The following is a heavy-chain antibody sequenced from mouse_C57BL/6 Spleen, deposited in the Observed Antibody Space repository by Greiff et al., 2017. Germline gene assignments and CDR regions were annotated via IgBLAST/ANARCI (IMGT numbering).Heavy chain of an antibody. CDR1: GFTFSSYG. CDR2: ISSGGSYT. J-gene: IGHJ2*01. CDR3: ASHLLKDYFDY. V-gene: IGHV5-6*01. D-gene: IGHD2-14*01. Sequence: DVQLVESGGDLVKPGGSLKLSCAASGFTFSSYGMSWVRQTPDKRLEWVATISSGGSYTYYPDSVKGRFTISRDNAKNTLYLQMSSLKSEDTAMYYCASHLLKDYFDYWGQGTTLTVSS.